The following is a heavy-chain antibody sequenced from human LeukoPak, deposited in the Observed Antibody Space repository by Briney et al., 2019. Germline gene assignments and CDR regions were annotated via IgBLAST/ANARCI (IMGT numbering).Heavy chain of an antibody. D-gene: IGHD5-18*01. Sequence: ASVKVSCKASGYTFTSYAMNWVRQAPGQGLEWMGWINTNTGNPTYAQGFTGRFVFSLDTSVGTAYLQISSLKAEDTAVYYCARDATMGYSYGYWYWGQGTLVTVSS. CDR2: INTNTGNP. CDR3: ARDATMGYSYGYWY. J-gene: IGHJ4*02. CDR1: GYTFTSYA. V-gene: IGHV7-4-1*02.